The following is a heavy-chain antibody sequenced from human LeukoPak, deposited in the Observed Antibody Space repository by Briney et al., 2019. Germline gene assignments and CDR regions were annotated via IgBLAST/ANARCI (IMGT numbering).Heavy chain of an antibody. Sequence: GESLKISCKTSGYTFSKYWIGWVRQNSGKGLEWMGIIDPNDSDTRYSPSFQGPVTISADTSTSTAYLQWSSLMASDTAMYHCVRGRGYYDSYNGYYDPDNWFETWGQGTLVTVSS. CDR3: VRGRGYYDSYNGYYDPDNWFET. CDR1: GYTFSKYW. CDR2: IDPNDSDT. J-gene: IGHJ5*02. D-gene: IGHD3-16*01. V-gene: IGHV5-51*01.